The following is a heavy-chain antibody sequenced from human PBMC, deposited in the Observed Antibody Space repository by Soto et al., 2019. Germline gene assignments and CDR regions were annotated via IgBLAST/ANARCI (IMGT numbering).Heavy chain of an antibody. J-gene: IGHJ4*02. CDR3: AKEGYDFWSGYYIYY. CDR2: ISYDGSNK. V-gene: IGHV3-30*18. Sequence: QVQLVESGGGVVQAGRSLRLSCAASGFTFSSYGMHWVRQAPGKGLEWVAVISYDGSNKYYADSVKGRFTISRDNSKNTLYLQMNSLRAEDTAVYYCAKEGYDFWSGYYIYYWGQGTLVTVSS. CDR1: GFTFSSYG. D-gene: IGHD3-3*01.